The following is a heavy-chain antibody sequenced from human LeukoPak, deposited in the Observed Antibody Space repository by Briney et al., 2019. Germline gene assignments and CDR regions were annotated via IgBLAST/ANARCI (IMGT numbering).Heavy chain of an antibody. J-gene: IGHJ4*02. D-gene: IGHD3-10*01. CDR1: GGSISSYY. CDR2: IYYSGST. Sequence: PSETLSLTCTVSGGSISSYYWSWIRQPPGKGLEWIGYIYYSGSTNYNPSLKSRVTISVDTSKNQFSLKLSSVTAADTAVYYCASERRITMVRGVIHSMFDYWGQGTLVTVSS. CDR3: ASERRITMVRGVIHSMFDY. V-gene: IGHV4-59*01.